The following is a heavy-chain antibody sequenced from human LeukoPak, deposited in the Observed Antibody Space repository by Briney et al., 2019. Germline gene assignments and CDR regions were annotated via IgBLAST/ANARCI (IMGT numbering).Heavy chain of an antibody. CDR2: INRNGGST. V-gene: IGHV3-20*01. Sequence: GGSLRLSCAASGFTFDDYGMSWVRQAPGKGLEWVSGINRNGGSTGYADSVKGRFTISRDNAKNSLYLQMNSLRAEDTALYHCARVAGGGGSYYPFDYWGQGTLVSVSS. CDR1: GFTFDDYG. D-gene: IGHD1-26*01. CDR3: ARVAGGGGSYYPFDY. J-gene: IGHJ4*02.